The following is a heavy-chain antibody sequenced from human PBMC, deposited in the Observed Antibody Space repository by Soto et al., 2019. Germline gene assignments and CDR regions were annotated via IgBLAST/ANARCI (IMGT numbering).Heavy chain of an antibody. V-gene: IGHV5-51*01. CDR2: IYPGNHET. Sequence: PGESLKISCRCSGYTFSNLWIAWVRHLPGKGLEWMGIIYPGNHETRYSPSFHGKVTISADKSINTAYLQWSSLEASDSAFYYCARSPRSSPYFDYWGQGALVTVSS. CDR3: ARSPRSSPYFDY. J-gene: IGHJ4*02. D-gene: IGHD6-13*01. CDR1: GYTFSNLW.